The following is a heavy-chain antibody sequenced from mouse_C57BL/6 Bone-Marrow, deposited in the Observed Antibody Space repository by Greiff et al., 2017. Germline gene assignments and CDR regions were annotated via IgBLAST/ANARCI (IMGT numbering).Heavy chain of an antibody. Sequence: EVKLVESGPGLVKPSQSLSLTCSVTGYSITSGYYWNWIRQFPGNKLEWMGYISYDGSNNYNPSLKNRISITRDTSKNQFFLTLNSVTTEDTATYYCARGGDGNDYWGQGTTLTVSS. CDR2: ISYDGSN. J-gene: IGHJ2*01. CDR1: GYSITSGYY. D-gene: IGHD2-1*01. CDR3: ARGGDGNDY. V-gene: IGHV3-6*01.